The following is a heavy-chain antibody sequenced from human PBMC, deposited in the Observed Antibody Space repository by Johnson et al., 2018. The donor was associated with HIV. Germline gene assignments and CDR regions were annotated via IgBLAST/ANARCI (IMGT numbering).Heavy chain of an antibody. Sequence: VQLVESGGGVVQPGRSLRLSCAASGFTFSSYGMHWVRQAPGKGLEWVANIKQDGSEKYYVDSVKGRFTISRDNAKNSLYLQMNSLRAEDTAVYYCARDVEKDAFDIWGQGTMVTVSS. D-gene: IGHD3-3*01. J-gene: IGHJ3*02. V-gene: IGHV3-7*01. CDR2: IKQDGSEK. CDR1: GFTFSSYG. CDR3: ARDVEKDAFDI.